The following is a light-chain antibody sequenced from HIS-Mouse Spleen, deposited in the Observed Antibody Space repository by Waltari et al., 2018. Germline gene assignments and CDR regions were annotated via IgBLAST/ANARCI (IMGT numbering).Light chain of an antibody. CDR2: EGS. J-gene: IGLJ3*02. V-gene: IGLV2-23*01. Sequence: QSALTQPASVSGSPGQSITISCTGTSSDFGSYNLVSWYQQHPGKAPKLMIYEGSKRPSGVSNRFSGSKSGNTASLTISGLQAEDEADYYCSSYAGSSTWVFGGGTKLTVL. CDR3: SSYAGSSTWV. CDR1: SSDFGSYNL.